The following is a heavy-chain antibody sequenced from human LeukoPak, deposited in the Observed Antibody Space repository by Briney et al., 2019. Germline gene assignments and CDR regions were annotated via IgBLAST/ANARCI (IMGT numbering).Heavy chain of an antibody. V-gene: IGHV3-23*01. CDR3: AKSPSHGFHCSSSSCYPFDY. CDR2: ISGNGGST. Sequence: GGSLRLSCAASGFTFSSYWMHWVRLAPGKGLGWVSVISGNGGSTYYADSVKGRFTISRDNSKSTLYLQMNSLRAEDTALYYCAKSPSHGFHCSSSSCYPFDYWGQGTLVTVSS. CDR1: GFTFSSYW. D-gene: IGHD2-2*01. J-gene: IGHJ4*02.